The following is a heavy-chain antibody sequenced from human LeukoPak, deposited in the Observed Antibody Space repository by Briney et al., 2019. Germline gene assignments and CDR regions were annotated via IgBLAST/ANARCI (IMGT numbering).Heavy chain of an antibody. D-gene: IGHD1-26*01. V-gene: IGHV4-59*12. CDR3: ARGTGIGERSNFDY. Sequence: PSETLSLTCTVSGGSISSYYWSWIRQPPGKGLEWIGYIYYSGSTYYNPSLKSRVTISVDTSKNQFSLKLSSVTAADTAVYYCARGTGIGERSNFDYWGQGTLVTVSS. CDR1: GGSISSYY. J-gene: IGHJ4*02. CDR2: IYYSGST.